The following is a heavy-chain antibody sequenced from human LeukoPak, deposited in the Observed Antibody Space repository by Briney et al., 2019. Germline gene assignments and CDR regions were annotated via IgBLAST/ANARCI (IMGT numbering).Heavy chain of an antibody. CDR3: ARRYYYDSSGYRYWYFDL. V-gene: IGHV4-59*08. CDR1: GGSISSYY. Sequence: SETLSLTFTVSGGSISSYYWSWIRQPPGKGLEWIGYIYYSGSTNYNPSLKSRVTISVDTSKNQFSLKLSSVTAADTAVYYCARRYYYDSSGYRYWYFDLWGRGTLVTVSS. D-gene: IGHD3-22*01. J-gene: IGHJ2*01. CDR2: IYYSGST.